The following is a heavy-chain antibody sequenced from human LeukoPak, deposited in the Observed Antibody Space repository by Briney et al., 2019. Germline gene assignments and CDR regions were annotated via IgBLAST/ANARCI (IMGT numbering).Heavy chain of an antibody. CDR2: ISWNTGTI. Sequence: AGGSLRLSCAASGFTFDDYAMHWVRQVPGKGLEWVSGISWNTGTIVYADSVKGRFTISRDNAKNSLHLQMNSLRAEDTAAYYCAKDVGGRWPLYYFDYWGQGTLVTVSS. V-gene: IGHV3-9*01. CDR3: AKDVGGRWPLYYFDY. J-gene: IGHJ4*02. D-gene: IGHD2-21*02. CDR1: GFTFDDYA.